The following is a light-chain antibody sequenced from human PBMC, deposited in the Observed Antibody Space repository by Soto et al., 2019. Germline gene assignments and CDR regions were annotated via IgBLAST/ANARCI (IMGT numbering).Light chain of an antibody. CDR1: QSVASY. V-gene: IGKV3-11*01. CDR3: QQRYNWPVT. Sequence: EIVLTQSPATLSLSPGERATLSCRASQSVASYLAWYRQKPGQAPRLLIYDASNRATGIPARFSGSGSGTDFTFTISSLEPEDFAVYYCQQRYNWPVTFGGGTKVEIK. CDR2: DAS. J-gene: IGKJ4*01.